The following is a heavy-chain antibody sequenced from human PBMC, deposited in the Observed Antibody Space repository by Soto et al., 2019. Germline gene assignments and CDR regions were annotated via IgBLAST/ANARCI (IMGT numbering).Heavy chain of an antibody. Sequence: QVPLVQSGAEVKKPGSSVKVSCKASGGTFSSYAISWVRQAPGQGLEWMGGIIPIFGTANYAQKFQGRVTITADESTSTAYMELSSLRSEDTAVYYCASSTYYYDSSGYYGKTFDYWGQGTLVTVSS. V-gene: IGHV1-69*01. J-gene: IGHJ4*02. CDR1: GGTFSSYA. D-gene: IGHD3-22*01. CDR3: ASSTYYYDSSGYYGKTFDY. CDR2: IIPIFGTA.